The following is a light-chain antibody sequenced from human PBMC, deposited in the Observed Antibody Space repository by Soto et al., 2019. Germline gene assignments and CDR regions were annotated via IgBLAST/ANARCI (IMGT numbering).Light chain of an antibody. J-gene: IGKJ1*01. Sequence: EIVMTQSPASLSVPPGERATLACRSSQSVSSNFAWYLQKPGQAPRLLIYGASTRATAVPARFTASGSGTEFTLTISSLQSDDFGVYYCQQYDTWPRTFGQGTKVDIK. CDR3: QQYDTWPRT. V-gene: IGKV3-15*01. CDR2: GAS. CDR1: QSVSSN.